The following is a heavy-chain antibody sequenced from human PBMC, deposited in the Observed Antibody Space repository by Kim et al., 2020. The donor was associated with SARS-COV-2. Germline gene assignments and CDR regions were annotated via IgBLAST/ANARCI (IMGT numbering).Heavy chain of an antibody. CDR2: IKSKTDGGTT. Sequence: GGSLRLSCAASGFTFSNAWMSWVRQAPGKGLEWVGRIKSKTDGGTTDYAAPVKGRFTISRDDSKNTLYLQMNSLKTEDTAVYYCTTDQHGSQLWFGELLQDYWGQGTLVTVSS. CDR3: TTDQHGSQLWFGELLQDY. CDR1: GFTFSNAW. D-gene: IGHD3-10*01. V-gene: IGHV3-15*01. J-gene: IGHJ4*02.